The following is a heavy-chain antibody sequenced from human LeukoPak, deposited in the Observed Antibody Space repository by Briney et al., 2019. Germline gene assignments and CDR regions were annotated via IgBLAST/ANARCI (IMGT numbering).Heavy chain of an antibody. Sequence: GGSLRLSCAASGFTFSSYGMHWVRQAPGKGLEWVAVIWYDGSNKYYADSVKGRFTISRDNSKNTLYLQMNSLRAEDTAVYYCAKDYLEYSYGYDPPDFVYWGQGTLVTVSS. V-gene: IGHV3-33*06. CDR3: AKDYLEYSYGYDPPDFVY. J-gene: IGHJ4*02. CDR2: IWYDGSNK. CDR1: GFTFSSYG. D-gene: IGHD5-18*01.